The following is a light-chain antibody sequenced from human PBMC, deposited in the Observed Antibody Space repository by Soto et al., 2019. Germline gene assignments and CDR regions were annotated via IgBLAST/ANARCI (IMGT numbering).Light chain of an antibody. CDR3: QKYNGAPPWT. J-gene: IGKJ1*01. CDR1: QGISNY. CDR2: AAS. Sequence: DIQMTQSPSSLSASVGDRVTITCRASQGISNYLAWYQQKPGKVPKLLIYAASTLQSGVTTRFSGSGSKTDFTLTISSLQPEDVATYYCQKYNGAPPWTFGKGTKVEIK. V-gene: IGKV1-27*01.